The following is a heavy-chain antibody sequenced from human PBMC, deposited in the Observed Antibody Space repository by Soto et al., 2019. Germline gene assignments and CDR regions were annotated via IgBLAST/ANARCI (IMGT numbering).Heavy chain of an antibody. Sequence: GGSLRLSCAASGFTFSSYGMHWVRQAPGKGLEWVAVISYDGSNKYYADSVKGRFTISRDNSKNTLYLQMNSLRAEDTAVYYCAIPDNGFLEWSNHAKGRGVDAFDIWGQGTMVTVSS. CDR3: AIPDNGFLEWSNHAKGRGVDAFDI. D-gene: IGHD3-3*01. J-gene: IGHJ3*02. CDR2: ISYDGSNK. V-gene: IGHV3-30*03. CDR1: GFTFSSYG.